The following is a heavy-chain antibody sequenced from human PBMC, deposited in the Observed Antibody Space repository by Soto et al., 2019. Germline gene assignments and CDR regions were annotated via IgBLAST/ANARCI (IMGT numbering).Heavy chain of an antibody. V-gene: IGHV1-69*08. CDR3: ARDRYNWNPTTTPHCYYYMDV. CDR1: GGTFSSYT. Sequence: QVQLVQSGAEVKKPGSSVKVSCTASGGTFSSYTISWVRQAPGQGLEWMGRIIPILGIANYAQKFQGRVTITADKSKSAAYMALSSLRSEDTAVYYCARDRYNWNPTTTPHCYYYMDVWGKGTTVTVSS. D-gene: IGHD1-20*01. J-gene: IGHJ6*03. CDR2: IIPILGIA.